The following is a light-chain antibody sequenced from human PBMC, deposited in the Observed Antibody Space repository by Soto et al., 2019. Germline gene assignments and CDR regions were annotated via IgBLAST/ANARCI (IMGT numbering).Light chain of an antibody. J-gene: IGKJ1*01. CDR1: QTIRSNY. V-gene: IGKV3-20*01. Sequence: ETVLTQSPGTLSLSPGERATLSCRASQTIRSNYLAWYRQTPGQAPRLLIYGASNRATGIADRFSGSGSGTTFTLIISRLEPEDFAVYYCQQYGSSPWTFGQGTKVEIK. CDR3: QQYGSSPWT. CDR2: GAS.